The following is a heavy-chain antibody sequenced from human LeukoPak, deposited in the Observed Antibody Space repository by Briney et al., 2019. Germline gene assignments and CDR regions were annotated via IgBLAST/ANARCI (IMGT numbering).Heavy chain of an antibody. CDR3: AREQGYYSVPGY. V-gene: IGHV3-74*01. CDR2: IRNDVSGT. J-gene: IGHJ4*02. CDR1: GFTFSSYL. Sequence: VGSLRHSSADSGFTFSSYLMHCVCQAPRKRRVWVSRIRNDVSGTDYEDSLESRFTISRDNDKETLYLQMNSLRAEDTAVYYCAREQGYYSVPGYWGQGTLVTVSS. D-gene: IGHD3-22*01.